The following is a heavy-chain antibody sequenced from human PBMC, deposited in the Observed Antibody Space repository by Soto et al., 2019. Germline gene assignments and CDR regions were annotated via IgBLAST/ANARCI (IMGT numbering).Heavy chain of an antibody. D-gene: IGHD5-12*01. CDR1: GGTFSSYA. Sequence: QVQLVQSGAEVKKPGSSVKVSCKASGGTFSSYAISWVRQAPGQGREWRGGIIPIFGTANYAQKFQGRVTITADESTSTAYRELSSLRSADTAVYYCARGPFEWLQFVYFDYWGQGTLVTVSS. CDR2: IIPIFGTA. V-gene: IGHV1-69*01. CDR3: ARGPFEWLQFVYFDY. J-gene: IGHJ4*02.